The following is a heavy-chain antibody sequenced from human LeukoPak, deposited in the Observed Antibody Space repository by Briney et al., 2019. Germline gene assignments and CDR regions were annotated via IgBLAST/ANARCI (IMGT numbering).Heavy chain of an antibody. D-gene: IGHD2-21*01. J-gene: IGHJ5*02. V-gene: IGHV1-2*02. CDR1: GYTFIGYY. CDR2: INPNSGGT. Sequence: ASVKVSCKTSGYTFIGYYMHWVRQAPGQGLEWMGWINPNSGGTNYAQKFQGRVTMTRDTSIGTAYMELGRLRSDDTAVYYCAREVVIANWFDPWGQGTLVTISS. CDR3: AREVVIANWFDP.